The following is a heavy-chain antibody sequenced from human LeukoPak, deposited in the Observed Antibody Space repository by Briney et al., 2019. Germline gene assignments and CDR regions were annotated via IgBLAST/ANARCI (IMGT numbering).Heavy chain of an antibody. J-gene: IGHJ6*02. CDR1: GFTFISHW. D-gene: IGHD6-19*01. CDR2: IKQEGSEK. CDR3: ARDTSVWRYGMDV. V-gene: IGHV3-7*01. Sequence: PGGSRRLSVQASGFTFISHWMSWVRQAPGKGLEGVAIIKQEGSEKDYLDSGTGRFTISRDNATNSLYLKMNRLRDEDTAVYYCARDTSVWRYGMDVWGPGTTVTVSS.